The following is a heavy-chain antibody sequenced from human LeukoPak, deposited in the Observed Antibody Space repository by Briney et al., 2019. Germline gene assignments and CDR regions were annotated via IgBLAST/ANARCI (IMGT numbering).Heavy chain of an antibody. V-gene: IGHV3-66*02. J-gene: IGHJ5*02. Sequence: GGSLRLSCAASGFIVNSYAMSWVRQAPGKGLAWVSLIYSDGVTQYADSVKGRFTISRDNSKNTLYLQMNSLRDEDTAVYFCARDRTEGKTWVEFDPWGQGTLVTVSS. CDR2: IYSDGVT. CDR1: GFIVNSYA. CDR3: ARDRTEGKTWVEFDP.